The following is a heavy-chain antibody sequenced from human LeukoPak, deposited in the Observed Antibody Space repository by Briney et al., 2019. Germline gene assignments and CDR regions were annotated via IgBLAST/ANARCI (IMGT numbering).Heavy chain of an antibody. J-gene: IGHJ6*03. CDR1: YPFIYFG. CDR2: ISAYNGHT. Sequence: ASVKVSCKAAYPFIYFGISWVRQAPGQGLERMGSISAYNGHTNYAQKFQGRVTMTTDTSTSTAYMELRSLRSDDTAVYYCARSSIKEGLGELYNYYYYMDVWGKGTTVTISS. V-gene: IGHV1-18*01. D-gene: IGHD3-10*01. CDR3: ARSSIKEGLGELYNYYYYMDV.